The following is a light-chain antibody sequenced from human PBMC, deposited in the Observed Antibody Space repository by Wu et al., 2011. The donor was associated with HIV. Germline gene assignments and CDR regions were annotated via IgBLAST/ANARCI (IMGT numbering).Light chain of an antibody. CDR1: QSVTSY. V-gene: IGKV3-15*01. CDR2: GSS. Sequence: EIVLTQSPATLSLSPGERATLSCRTSQSVTSYLAWYQQKPGQAPRLLIYGSSTRGTGIPGRFSGSGSGIEFTLTINSLQSEDSAVYYCQQYITRWTFGQGTRVEVK. CDR3: QQYITRWT. J-gene: IGKJ1*01.